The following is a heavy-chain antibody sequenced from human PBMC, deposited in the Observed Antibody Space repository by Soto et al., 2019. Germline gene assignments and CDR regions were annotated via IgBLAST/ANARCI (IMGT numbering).Heavy chain of an antibody. CDR2: IYYSGTT. Sequence: QLQLQESGPGLVKPSETLSLTCTVSGGSISSSRYYWGWIRQPPGKGLEWIGIIYYSGTTYYNASLKSRVIISLDTSKNQISLRLNSVTAADTAVYYCATVDYYESNGHYWYFELWGRGTLAIVSS. D-gene: IGHD3-22*01. J-gene: IGHJ2*01. CDR1: GGSISSSRYY. V-gene: IGHV4-39*01. CDR3: ATVDYYESNGHYWYFEL.